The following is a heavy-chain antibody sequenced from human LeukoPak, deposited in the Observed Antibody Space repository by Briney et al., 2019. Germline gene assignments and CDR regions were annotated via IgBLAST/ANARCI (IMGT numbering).Heavy chain of an antibody. CDR1: GGSFSGYY. D-gene: IGHD2-8*01. CDR2: ISESGTT. CDR3: ARRPLSNGQYAFDI. V-gene: IGHV4-34*01. Sequence: SETLSLTCGVFGGSFSGYYWTWVRQAPGKGLEWIGEISESGTTNYNASLNNRVTLSVDTSKNQFSLNLSSVTAADTAVYYCARRPLSNGQYAFDIWGQGTMVTVSS. J-gene: IGHJ3*02.